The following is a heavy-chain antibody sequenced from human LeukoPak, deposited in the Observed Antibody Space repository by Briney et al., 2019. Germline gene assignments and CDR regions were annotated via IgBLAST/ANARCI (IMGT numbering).Heavy chain of an antibody. CDR3: AGARVGIGVVNPFDY. D-gene: IGHD3-22*01. Sequence: PGGSLRLSCAASGFSFSNYYMNWIRQAPGKGLEWVSAISSTSTYIFYAHSLKGRFTVSRDNAKNSLYLQINSLRAEDTAVYYCAGARVGIGVVNPFDYWGQGTLVTVSS. CDR1: GFSFSNYY. CDR2: ISSTSTYI. V-gene: IGHV3-21*01. J-gene: IGHJ4*02.